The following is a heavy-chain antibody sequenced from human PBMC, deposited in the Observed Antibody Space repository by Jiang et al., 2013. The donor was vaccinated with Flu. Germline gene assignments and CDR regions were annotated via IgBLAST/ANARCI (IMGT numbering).Heavy chain of an antibody. CDR2: ISAYNGNT. CDR3: ARDYAYCGGDCYN. J-gene: IGHJ4*02. V-gene: IGHV1-18*04. CDR1: GYTFTGYY. D-gene: IGHD2-21*02. Sequence: GAEVKKPGASVKVSCKASGYTFTGYYMHWVRQAPGQGLEWMGWISAYNGNTNYAQKLQGRVTMTTDTSTSTAYMELRSLSSDDTAVYYCARDYAYCGGDCYNWGQGTLVTVSS.